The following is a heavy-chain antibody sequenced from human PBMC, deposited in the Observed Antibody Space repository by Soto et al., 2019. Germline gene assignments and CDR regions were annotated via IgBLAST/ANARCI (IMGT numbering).Heavy chain of an antibody. CDR2: IDSSDSYT. V-gene: IGHV5-10-1*01. CDR1: GYSFTSYW. D-gene: IGHD5-18*01. J-gene: IGHJ6*02. Sequence: EVQLVPSGAEVKKPGESLRISCKGSGYSFTSYWISWVRQMPGKGLEWMGRIDSSDSYTNYSPSFQGHVTISADKSISTAYLQWSVLKASDTAMYYCARTSMQSRGYSYGHGGMDVWGQGTTVTVSS. CDR3: ARTSMQSRGYSYGHGGMDV.